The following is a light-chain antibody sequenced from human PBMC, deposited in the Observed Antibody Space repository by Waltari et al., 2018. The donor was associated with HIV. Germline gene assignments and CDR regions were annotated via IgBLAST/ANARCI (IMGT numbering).Light chain of an antibody. CDR2: KAS. V-gene: IGKV1-5*03. CDR3: QQYNSYSWT. Sequence: DIQMTQSPSTLSASVGDRVTITCRAIQSISSWLAWYQQKPGKAPKVLIYKASNLETGVPSSFSGSGSGTEFTLTISSLQPDDFATYYCQQYNSYSWTFGEGTKVEIK. J-gene: IGKJ1*01. CDR1: QSISSW.